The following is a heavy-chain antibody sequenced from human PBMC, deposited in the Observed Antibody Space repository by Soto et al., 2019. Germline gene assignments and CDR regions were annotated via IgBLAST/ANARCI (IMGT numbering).Heavy chain of an antibody. CDR1: GGSISSYY. CDR3: ARLGIAAAGTDWFDP. J-gene: IGHJ5*02. D-gene: IGHD6-13*01. Sequence: QVQLQESGPGLVKPSETLSLTCTVSGGSISSYYWSWIRQPPGKGLEWIGYIYYSGSTNYNPSLKSRVTISVDTSKHQFSLKLSSVTAADTAVYYCARLGIAAAGTDWFDPWGQGTLVTVSS. V-gene: IGHV4-59*01. CDR2: IYYSGST.